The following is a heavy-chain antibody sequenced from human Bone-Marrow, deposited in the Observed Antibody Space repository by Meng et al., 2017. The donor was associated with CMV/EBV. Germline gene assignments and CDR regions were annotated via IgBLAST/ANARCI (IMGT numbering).Heavy chain of an antibody. D-gene: IGHD2-15*01. V-gene: IGHV3-33*06. CDR3: AKAIESGGSLDYNYYGMDV. CDR1: GFTFSGYG. Sequence: LSLTCAASGFTFSGYGMHWVRQAPGKGLQWVAVIWYDGTNKNYADFVKGRFSISRDNSKNTLYLQMNRLRAEDTAVYFCAKAIESGGSLDYNYYGMDVWGQGTTVTVYS. J-gene: IGHJ6*01. CDR2: IWYDGTNK.